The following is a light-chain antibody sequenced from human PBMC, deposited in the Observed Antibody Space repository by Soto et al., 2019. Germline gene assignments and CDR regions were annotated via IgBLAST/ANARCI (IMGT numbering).Light chain of an antibody. CDR2: EGS. CDR1: SNDVESYNL. V-gene: IGLV2-23*01. CDR3: SSYAGSDTLV. J-gene: IGLJ2*01. Sequence: QSVLTQPASVSGSPGQSITISCTGTSNDVESYNLVSWYQQHPGKAPKLMIYEGSKRPSRVSNRFSGSKSANTASLTISGLQAEDEADYYCSSYAGSDTLVFGGGTKLTVL.